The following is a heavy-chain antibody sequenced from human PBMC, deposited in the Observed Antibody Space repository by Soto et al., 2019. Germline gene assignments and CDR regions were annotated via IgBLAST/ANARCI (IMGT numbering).Heavy chain of an antibody. V-gene: IGHV1-18*01. CDR3: ARESSSSCHDY. CDR2: ISAYNGNT. J-gene: IGHJ4*02. CDR1: GYTFTSYG. D-gene: IGHD6-13*01. Sequence: QVQLVQSGAEVKKPGASVKVSCKASGYTFTSYGISWVRQAPGQGLEWMGWISAYNGNTNYAQQRQGRVTMTTDTSTSTADMELRSLRSDDTAVYYCARESSSSCHDYWGQGTLVTVSS.